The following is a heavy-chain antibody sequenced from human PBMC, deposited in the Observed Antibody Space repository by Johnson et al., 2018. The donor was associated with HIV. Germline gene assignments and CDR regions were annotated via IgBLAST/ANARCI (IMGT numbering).Heavy chain of an antibody. J-gene: IGHJ3*02. CDR3: ASQVRGLRLGVDAFDI. D-gene: IGHD5-12*01. CDR1: GFTVSRNY. CDR2: IYSGGGT. V-gene: IGHV3-53*01. Sequence: VQLVESGGGLIQSGGSLRLSCAASGFTVSRNYMSWVRQAPGKGLEWVAIIYSGGGTYYEDSVKGRFTISRDNSKNTLYLQMNSLRAEDTAGYYCASQVRGLRLGVDAFDIWGQGTMVTVSS.